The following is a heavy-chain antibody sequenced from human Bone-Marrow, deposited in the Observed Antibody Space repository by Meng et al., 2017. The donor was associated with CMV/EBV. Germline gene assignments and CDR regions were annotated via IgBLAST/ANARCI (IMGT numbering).Heavy chain of an antibody. CDR2: ISSSSSYI. CDR3: AREVVPGRSGYYYGMFV. D-gene: IGHD2-2*01. CDR1: GFTFSSYS. J-gene: IGHJ6*02. V-gene: IGHV3-21*01. Sequence: GESLKISCAASGFTFSSYSMNWVRQAPGKGLEWVSSISSSSSYIYYADSVKGRFTISRDNAKNSLYLQMNSLRAEDTAVYYCAREVVPGRSGYYYGMFVWGQGTTVTVSS.